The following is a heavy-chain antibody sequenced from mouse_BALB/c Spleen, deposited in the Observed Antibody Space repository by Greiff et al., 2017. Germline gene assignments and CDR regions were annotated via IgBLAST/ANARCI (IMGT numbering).Heavy chain of an antibody. J-gene: IGHJ1*01. D-gene: IGHD1-1*01. CDR1: GFTFSSFG. CDR3: ARRNYGSSPYWYFDV. Sequence: EVHLVESGGGLVQPGGSRKLSCAASGFTFSSFGMHWVRQAPEKGLEWVAYISSGSSTIYYADTVKGRFTISRDNPKNTLFLQMTSLRSEDTAMYYCARRNYGSSPYWYFDVWGAGTTVTVSS. V-gene: IGHV5-17*02. CDR2: ISSGSSTI.